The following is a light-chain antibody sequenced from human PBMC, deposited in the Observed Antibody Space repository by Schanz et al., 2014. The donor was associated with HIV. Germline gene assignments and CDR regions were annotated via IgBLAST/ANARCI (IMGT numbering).Light chain of an antibody. Sequence: QSALTQPASVSGSPGQSITLSCTGTNSDIGTYNYVSWYQQHPGKAPKLLIFDVTNRPSGISNRFSASKSGSAASLTISGLQAEDEADYYCSSYTSSSTLVFGTGTKLTVL. CDR3: SSYTSSSTLV. CDR2: DVT. CDR1: NSDIGTYNY. V-gene: IGLV2-14*01. J-gene: IGLJ1*01.